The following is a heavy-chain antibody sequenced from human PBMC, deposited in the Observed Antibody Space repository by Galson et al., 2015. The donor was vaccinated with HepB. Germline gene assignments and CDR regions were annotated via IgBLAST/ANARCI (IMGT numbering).Heavy chain of an antibody. V-gene: IGHV3-23*01. Sequence: SLRLSCAASGFTFSSYAMSWVRQAPGKGLEWVSAISGSGGSTYYADSVKGRFTISRDNSKNTLYLQMNSLRAEDTAVYYCAKTSITIFGVVLGAFDIWGQGTMVTVSS. CDR1: GFTFSSYA. J-gene: IGHJ3*02. D-gene: IGHD3-3*01. CDR2: ISGSGGST. CDR3: AKTSITIFGVVLGAFDI.